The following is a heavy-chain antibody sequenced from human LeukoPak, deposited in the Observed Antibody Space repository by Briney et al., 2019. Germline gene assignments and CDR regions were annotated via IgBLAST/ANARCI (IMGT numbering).Heavy chain of an antibody. J-gene: IGHJ4*02. CDR2: VFDSGRT. Sequence: SETLSLTCTVSGGSMTTHHWNWIRQTPGKGLEWIGYVFDSGRTKVNPSLTSRVTLTTDTSKNQLSLSLSSVTAAYTAVYYGTTIKRGDIFGYFDFWGQGILVTVSS. CDR1: GGSMTTHH. V-gene: IGHV4-59*11. D-gene: IGHD5-18*01. CDR3: TTIKRGDIFGYFDF.